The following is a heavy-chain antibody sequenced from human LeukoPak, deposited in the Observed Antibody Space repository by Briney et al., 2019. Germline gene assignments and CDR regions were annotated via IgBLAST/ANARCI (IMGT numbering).Heavy chain of an antibody. Sequence: PSETLSLTCTVSGGSISSYYWGWIRQPPGKGLEWIGIIYYSGSTYYNPSLKSRVTISVDTSKNQFSLKLSSVTAADTAVYYCARRRAAKDYYYYMDVWGKGTTVTVSS. D-gene: IGHD2-15*01. J-gene: IGHJ6*03. CDR3: ARRRAAKDYYYYMDV. V-gene: IGHV4-39*01. CDR1: GGSISSYY. CDR2: IYYSGST.